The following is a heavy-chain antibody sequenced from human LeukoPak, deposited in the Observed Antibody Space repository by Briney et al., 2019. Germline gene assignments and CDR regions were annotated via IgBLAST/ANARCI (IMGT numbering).Heavy chain of an antibody. CDR2: ISSSSSYI. Sequence: GGSLRLSCAASGFTFSSYSMNWVRQAPGKGLKCVSSISSSSSYIYYADSVKGRFTISRDNAKNSLYLQMNSLRAEDTAVYYCARGTTVVTPGFDYWGQGTLVTVSS. J-gene: IGHJ4*02. CDR3: ARGTTVVTPGFDY. D-gene: IGHD4-23*01. V-gene: IGHV3-21*01. CDR1: GFTFSSYS.